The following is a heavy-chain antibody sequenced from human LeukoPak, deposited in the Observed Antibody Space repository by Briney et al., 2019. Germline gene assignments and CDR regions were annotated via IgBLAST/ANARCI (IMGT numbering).Heavy chain of an antibody. CDR2: INPSGGST. Sequence: ASVKVSCKASGYTFTSYYMHWVRQAPGQGLEWMGIINPSGGSTSYAQKFQGRATMTRDTSTSTVYMELSSLRSEDTAVYYCARDVMAEVGTFVYWGEGTLVTASP. V-gene: IGHV1-46*01. CDR1: GYTFTSYY. J-gene: IGHJ4*02. CDR3: ARDVMAEVGTFVY. D-gene: IGHD2-8*01.